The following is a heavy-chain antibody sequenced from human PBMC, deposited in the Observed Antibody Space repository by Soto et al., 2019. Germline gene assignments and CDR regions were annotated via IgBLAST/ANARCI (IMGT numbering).Heavy chain of an antibody. CDR3: ASSLALVVVAANAFDY. J-gene: IGHJ4*02. V-gene: IGHV3-7*01. CDR2: IKQDGSEK. Sequence: GGSLRLSCAASGFTFSSYWMSWVRQAPGKGLEWVANIKQDGSEKYYVDSVKGRFTISRDNAKNSLYLQMNSLRAEDTAVYYCASSLALVVVAANAFDYWGQGTLVTVSS. D-gene: IGHD2-15*01. CDR1: GFTFSSYW.